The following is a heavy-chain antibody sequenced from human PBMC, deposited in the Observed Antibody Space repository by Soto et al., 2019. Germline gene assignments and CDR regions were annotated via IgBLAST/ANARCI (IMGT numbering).Heavy chain of an antibody. V-gene: IGHV4-59*08. CDR2: IYYSGST. D-gene: IGHD3-10*01. Sequence: SETLSVTCTVAGGSISSYYLSWIRQPPGKGLEWIGYIYYSGSTNYNPSLKSRVTISVDTSKNQFSLKLNSMTAADTAVYYCARHNYGSGSTYFDYWGQGTLVTVSS. J-gene: IGHJ4*02. CDR3: ARHNYGSGSTYFDY. CDR1: GGSISSYY.